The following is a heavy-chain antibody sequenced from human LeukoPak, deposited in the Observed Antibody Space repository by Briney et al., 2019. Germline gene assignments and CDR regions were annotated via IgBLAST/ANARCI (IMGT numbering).Heavy chain of an antibody. V-gene: IGHV4-39*01. CDR3: ARRMITFGGVIDVFDY. D-gene: IGHD3-16*02. CDR2: IYYSGNT. Sequence: SETLSLTRTVSGGSISSSSYYWGWIRQPPGKGLEWIGTIYYSGNTYYNPSLKSRITISVDTSKNQFSLKLSSVTAADTAVYYCARRMITFGGVIDVFDYWGQGTLVTVSS. CDR1: GGSISSSSYY. J-gene: IGHJ4*02.